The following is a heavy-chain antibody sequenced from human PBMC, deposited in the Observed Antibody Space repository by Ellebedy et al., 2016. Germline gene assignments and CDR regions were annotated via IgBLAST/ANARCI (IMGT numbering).Heavy chain of an antibody. V-gene: IGHV3-23*01. CDR1: GLNFNTFF. J-gene: IGHJ4*02. CDR3: RQGHYFDQ. Sequence: GESLKISXTASGLNFNTFFMSWVRQAPGKGLEWVSTISAGSDITRLADSVKGRFTISRDNSKNTLYLQMNNLRVEDTALYYCRQGHYFDQWGQGALVTVSS. CDR2: ISAGSDIT.